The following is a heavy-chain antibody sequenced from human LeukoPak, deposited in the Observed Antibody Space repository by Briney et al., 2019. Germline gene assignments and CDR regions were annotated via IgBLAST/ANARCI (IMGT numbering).Heavy chain of an antibody. V-gene: IGHV4-59*01. J-gene: IGHJ5*02. CDR2: IYYSGST. CDR3: ARASRLWRNWFDP. Sequence: SETLSLTCTVSGGSISSYYWSWIRQPPGKGLEWIGYIYYSGSTNYNPSLKSRVTISVDTSKNQFSLKLSSVTAADTAVYYCARASRLWRNWFDPWGQGTLVTVSS. D-gene: IGHD3-16*01. CDR1: GGSISSYY.